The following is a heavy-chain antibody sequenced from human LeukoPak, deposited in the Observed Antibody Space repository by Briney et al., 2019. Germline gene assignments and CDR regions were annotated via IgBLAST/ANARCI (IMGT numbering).Heavy chain of an antibody. CDR1: GFTFSSYW. V-gene: IGHV3-74*01. CDR3: ARGKYSSGWY. CDR2: INSDGSST. D-gene: IGHD6-19*01. Sequence: GGSLRLSCAASGFTFSSYWMHWVRQAPGKGLVGVSRINSDGSSTSYADSVKGRFTISRDNAKNTLYLQMNSLRAEDTAGYYCARGKYSSGWYWGQGTLVTVSS. J-gene: IGHJ4*02.